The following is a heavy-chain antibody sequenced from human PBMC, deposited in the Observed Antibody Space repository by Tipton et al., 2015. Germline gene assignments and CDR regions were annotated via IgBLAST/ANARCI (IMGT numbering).Heavy chain of an antibody. CDR2: ISYTDNA. CDR1: GGSVISGNYY. D-gene: IGHD5-24*01. V-gene: IGHV4-61*01. CDR3: ARDLEHSMDV. Sequence: TLSLTCTVSGGSVISGNYYWSWIRQPPGKGLEWLGYISYTDNAHYNPSLESRLTISLDTSKNQFSLTLNSVTAADTAVYYCARDLEHSMDVWGQGTTVTVSS. J-gene: IGHJ6*02.